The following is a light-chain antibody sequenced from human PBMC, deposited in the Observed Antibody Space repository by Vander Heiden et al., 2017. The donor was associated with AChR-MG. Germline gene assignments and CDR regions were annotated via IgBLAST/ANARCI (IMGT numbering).Light chain of an antibody. CDR3: SSYTSSSTRV. CDR1: SSDVGGYNY. Sequence: QSALTQPDSVSGSPGKSTTLYCTGTSSDVGGYNYVSWYQQHPGKAPKLMIYDVSNRPSVVSNRFSCSKSGNTASLTISGLQAEDEADYYCSSYTSSSTRVFGTVTKVTVL. V-gene: IGLV2-14*01. CDR2: DVS. J-gene: IGLJ1*01.